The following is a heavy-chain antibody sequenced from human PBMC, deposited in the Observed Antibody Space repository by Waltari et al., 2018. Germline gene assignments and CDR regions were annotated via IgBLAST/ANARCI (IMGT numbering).Heavy chain of an antibody. D-gene: IGHD6-19*01. CDR3: ARVSGWTDFDY. CDR2: IYYSGST. V-gene: IGHV4-39*07. CDR1: GGSISSSSYY. Sequence: QLQLQESGPGLVKPSETLSLTCTVSGGSISSSSYYWGWIRQPPGKGLEWIGSIYYSGSTYYNPALKSRVPISVDTSKNQFSLKLSSVTAADTAVYYCARVSGWTDFDYWGQGTLVTVSS. J-gene: IGHJ4*02.